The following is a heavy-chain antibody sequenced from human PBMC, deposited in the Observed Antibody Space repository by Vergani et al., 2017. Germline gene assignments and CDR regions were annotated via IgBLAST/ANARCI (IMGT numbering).Heavy chain of an antibody. Sequence: EVHLEESGGGLVQPGGSLRLSCAASGFTFGDYYMAWIRLAPGKGLDWVASIKRDGTEIFYVDSVKGRFTISRDNAKTTLYLQMNSLRDEDRGVYYCARISGGSAPYLHYWGQGTLVTVAS. V-gene: IGHV3-7*01. CDR2: IKRDGTEI. J-gene: IGHJ1*01. CDR1: GFTFGDYY. CDR3: ARISGGSAPYLHY. D-gene: IGHD2-15*01.